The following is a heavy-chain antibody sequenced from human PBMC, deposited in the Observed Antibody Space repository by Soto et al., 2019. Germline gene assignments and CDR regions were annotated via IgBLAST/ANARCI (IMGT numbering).Heavy chain of an antibody. CDR3: ARVTIFEHWFDP. CDR2: IYHSGSA. D-gene: IGHD3-3*01. Sequence: SETLSLTCAVSSYSISGGFYWAWIRQPPGKGLEWIGNIYHSGSAHYNPSLKSRVTMSVDTSKDNFSLRLTSVTAADTAVYYCARVTIFEHWFDPWGQGILVTVSS. J-gene: IGHJ5*02. V-gene: IGHV4-38-2*01. CDR1: SYSISGGFY.